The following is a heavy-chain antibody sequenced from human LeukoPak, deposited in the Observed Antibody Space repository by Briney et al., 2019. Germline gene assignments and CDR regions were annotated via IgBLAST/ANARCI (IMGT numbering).Heavy chain of an antibody. CDR1: GYTFTTYA. D-gene: IGHD1-26*01. CDR3: ARTLVGATGVDAFDI. CDR2: INPNSGGT. J-gene: IGHJ3*02. V-gene: IGHV1-2*02. Sequence: ASVKVSCKASGYTFTTYAINWVRQAPGQGLEWMGWINPNSGGTNYAQKFQGRVTMTRDTSISTAYMELSRLRSDDTAVYYCARTLVGATGVDAFDIWGQGTMVTVSS.